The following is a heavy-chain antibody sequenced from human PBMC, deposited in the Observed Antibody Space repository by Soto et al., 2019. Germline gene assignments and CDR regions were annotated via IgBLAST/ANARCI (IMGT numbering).Heavy chain of an antibody. V-gene: IGHV1-3*04. J-gene: IGHJ5*02. CDR2: IHTAKGNT. D-gene: IGHD1-7*01. CDR3: ARDPIWTYTWNYAPRNCFDP. Sequence: ASVKVSCKASGYTFTNNVIHWLRQAPGQTLEWMGWIHTAKGNTKYSQKFEARVTLTRDTAASTAYMELNSLRSDDTAVYYCARDPIWTYTWNYAPRNCFDPWGRGTLVTVSS. CDR1: GYTFTNNV.